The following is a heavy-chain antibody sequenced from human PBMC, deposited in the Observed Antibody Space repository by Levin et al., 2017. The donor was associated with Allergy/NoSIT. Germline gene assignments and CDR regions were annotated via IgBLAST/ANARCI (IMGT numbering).Heavy chain of an antibody. CDR3: TREVYRERADYRFDL. V-gene: IGHV1-2*02. Sequence: ASVKVSCKASGYPFTDHYLNWVRQAPGQGLEWMGWINTYNGDTNYDQKFQGRVTMTRDTSISTTYMELSSLDSDDTAVYYCTREVYRERADYRFDLWGQGSLVIVSS. J-gene: IGHJ4*02. CDR1: GYPFTDHY. D-gene: IGHD3-16*02. CDR2: INTYNGDT.